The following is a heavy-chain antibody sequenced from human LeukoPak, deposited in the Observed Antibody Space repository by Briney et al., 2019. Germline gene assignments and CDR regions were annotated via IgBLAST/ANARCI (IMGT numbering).Heavy chain of an antibody. CDR3: AREAPTVTTLIFDY. D-gene: IGHD4-17*01. V-gene: IGHV1-69*13. CDR2: IIPIFGTA. CDR1: GGTFSSYA. J-gene: IGHJ4*02. Sequence: GASVKVSCKASGGTFSSYAISWVRQAPGQGLEWMGGIIPIFGTANYAQKLQGRVTITADESTSTAYMELSSLRSEDTAVYYCAREAPTVTTLIFDYWGQGTLVTVSS.